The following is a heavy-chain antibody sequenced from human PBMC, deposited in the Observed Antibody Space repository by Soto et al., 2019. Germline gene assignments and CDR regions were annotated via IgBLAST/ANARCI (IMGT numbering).Heavy chain of an antibody. D-gene: IGHD3-10*02. CDR1: GFTFDDYA. Sequence: EVQLVESGGDLVQPGRSLRLSCAASGFTFDDYAIHWVRQAPGKGLEWVSGISWNSGNIGYADSVKGRFTIPRDNAKNSLYLQMNSLRAEDTALYYCAKVMLGNGRYFELWGRGTLVTVSS. CDR2: ISWNSGNI. CDR3: AKVMLGNGRYFEL. J-gene: IGHJ2*01. V-gene: IGHV3-9*01.